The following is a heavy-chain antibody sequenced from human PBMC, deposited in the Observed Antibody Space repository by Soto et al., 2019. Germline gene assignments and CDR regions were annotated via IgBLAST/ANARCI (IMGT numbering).Heavy chain of an antibody. J-gene: IGHJ5*02. Sequence: SETLSLTCTVSGGSISSYYWSWIRQPPGKGLEWIGYIYYSGSTNYNPSLKSRVTISVDTSKNQFSLKLSSVTAADTAVYYCARAAARNWFDPWGQGTLVTVSS. V-gene: IGHV4-59*01. CDR1: GGSISSYY. CDR3: ARAAARNWFDP. D-gene: IGHD6-6*01. CDR2: IYYSGST.